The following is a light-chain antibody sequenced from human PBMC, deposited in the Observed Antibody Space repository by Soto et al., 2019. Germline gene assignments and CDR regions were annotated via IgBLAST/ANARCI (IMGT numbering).Light chain of an antibody. J-gene: IGLJ3*02. V-gene: IGLV2-14*01. Sequence: QSALTQPASVSGSPGQSISISSTGTSSDVGGYNYLSWYQQHPGKAPRVMIYEVSNRPSGVSNRFSGSKSGNTASLTISGLQAEDEADYFCSSYTTSGTPVFGGGTKLTV. CDR3: SSYTTSGTPV. CDR2: EVS. CDR1: SSDVGGYNY.